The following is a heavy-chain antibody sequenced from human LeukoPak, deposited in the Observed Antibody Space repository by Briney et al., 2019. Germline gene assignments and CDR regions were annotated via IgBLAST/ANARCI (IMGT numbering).Heavy chain of an antibody. Sequence: GASVKVSCKASGYTFTGYYMHWVRQAPGQGLEWMGWINPNSGGTNYAQKFQGRVTMTRDTSISTAYMELSRLRSDDTAVYYCARVIDDSSGYSDYYGMDVWGQGITVTVSS. D-gene: IGHD3-22*01. CDR2: INPNSGGT. CDR3: ARVIDDSSGYSDYYGMDV. CDR1: GYTFTGYY. V-gene: IGHV1-2*02. J-gene: IGHJ6*02.